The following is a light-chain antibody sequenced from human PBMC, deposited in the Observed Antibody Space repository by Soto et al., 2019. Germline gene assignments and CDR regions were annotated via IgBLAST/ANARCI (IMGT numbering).Light chain of an antibody. CDR2: GAS. CDR1: QSVTSN. Sequence: EIVMTQSPGTLSVSPGERATLSCRASQSVTSNLAWYQQKPGQAPRLLIYGASTRATGIPARFSGSGSGTEFTLTISSLQSEDFAVYYCQQYNYWPPWTFGQGTKVEIK. V-gene: IGKV3-15*01. CDR3: QQYNYWPPWT. J-gene: IGKJ1*01.